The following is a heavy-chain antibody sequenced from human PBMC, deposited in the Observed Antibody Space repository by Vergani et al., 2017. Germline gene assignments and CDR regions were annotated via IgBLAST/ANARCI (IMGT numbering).Heavy chain of an antibody. CDR2: INPNSGGT. D-gene: IGHD3-3*01. V-gene: IGHV1-2*04. Sequence: QVQLVQSGAEVKKPGASVKVSCKASGYTFTGYYMHWVRQAPGQGLEWMGWINPNSGGTNYAQKFQGWVTMTRDTSISTAYMELSRLRSDDTAVYYCARGGKRAYDLIDPYNWFDPWGQGTLVTVSS. J-gene: IGHJ5*02. CDR1: GYTFTGYY. CDR3: ARGGKRAYDLIDPYNWFDP.